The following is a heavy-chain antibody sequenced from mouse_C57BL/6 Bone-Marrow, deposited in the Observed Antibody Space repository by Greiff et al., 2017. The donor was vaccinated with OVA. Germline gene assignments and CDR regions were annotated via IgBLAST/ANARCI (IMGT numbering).Heavy chain of an antibody. CDR3: AKEEGY. Sequence: ESGPGLVKPSQSLSLTCSVTGYSITSGYYWNWIRQFPGNKLEWMGYISYDGSNNYNPSLKNRISITRDTSTNQFFLKLNSVTTEDTATYYCAKEEGYWGQGTTLTVSS. CDR1: GYSITSGYY. V-gene: IGHV3-6*01. J-gene: IGHJ2*01. CDR2: ISYDGSN.